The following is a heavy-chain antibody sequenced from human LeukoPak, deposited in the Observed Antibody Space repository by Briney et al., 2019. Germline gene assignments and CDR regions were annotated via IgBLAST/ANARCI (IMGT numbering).Heavy chain of an antibody. D-gene: IGHD3-10*01. CDR3: AREGGYYYGSGNYYMDV. J-gene: IGHJ6*03. V-gene: IGHV3-21*01. CDR2: ISSSSSYI. CDR1: GFTFSSYS. Sequence: GGSLRLSCAASGFTFSSYSMNWVRQAPGKGLEWVSSISSSSSYIYYADSVKGRFTISRDNAKNSLYLQMNSLRAEDTAVYYCAREGGYYYGSGNYYMDVWGKGTTVTVSS.